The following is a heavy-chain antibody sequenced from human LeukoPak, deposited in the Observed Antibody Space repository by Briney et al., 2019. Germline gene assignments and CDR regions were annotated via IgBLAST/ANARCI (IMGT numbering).Heavy chain of an antibody. J-gene: IGHJ5*02. Sequence: PSETLSLTCSVSGGSISSHYWSWIRQPPGKGLEWIGYIYYSGSTKYNPSLKSRVTISVHTSKNQFSLKLSSVTAADTAVYYCARGGTTVTPGLLWFDPWGQGTLVTVSS. CDR3: ARGGTTVTPGLLWFDP. V-gene: IGHV4-59*11. CDR2: IYYSGST. CDR1: GGSISSHY. D-gene: IGHD4-17*01.